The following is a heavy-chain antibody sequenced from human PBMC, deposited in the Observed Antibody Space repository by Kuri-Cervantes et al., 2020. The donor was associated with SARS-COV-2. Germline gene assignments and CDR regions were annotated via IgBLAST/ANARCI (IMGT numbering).Heavy chain of an antibody. V-gene: IGHV4-30-4*08. Sequence: SETLSLTCTVSGGSISSGDYYWSWIRQPPGKGLEWIGYIYYSGSTYYNPSLKSRVTISVDTSKNQSSLKLSSVTAADTAVYYCARAGSYLDAFDIWGQGTMVTVSS. CDR2: IYYSGST. D-gene: IGHD1-26*01. CDR3: ARAGSYLDAFDI. J-gene: IGHJ3*02. CDR1: GGSISSGDYY.